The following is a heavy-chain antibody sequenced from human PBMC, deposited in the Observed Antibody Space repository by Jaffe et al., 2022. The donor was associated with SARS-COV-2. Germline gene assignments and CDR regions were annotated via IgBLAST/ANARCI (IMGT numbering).Heavy chain of an antibody. CDR2: IYTSGST. CDR1: GGSISSGSYY. CDR3: ARDCSSTSCHTDPYYYGMDV. V-gene: IGHV4-61*02. J-gene: IGHJ6*02. D-gene: IGHD2-2*02. Sequence: QVQLQESGPGLVKPSQTLSLTCTVSGGSISSGSYYWSWIRQPAGKGLEWIGRIYTSGSTNYNPSLKSRVTISVDTSKNQFSLKLSSVTAADTAVYYCARDCSSTSCHTDPYYYGMDVWGQGTTVTVSS.